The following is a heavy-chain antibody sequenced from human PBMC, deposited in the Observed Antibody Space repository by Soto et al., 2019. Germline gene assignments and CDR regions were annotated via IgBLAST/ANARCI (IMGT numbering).Heavy chain of an antibody. V-gene: IGHV4-31*03. CDR2: IYYSGST. J-gene: IGHJ6*02. D-gene: IGHD5-18*01. Sequence: SETLSLTCTVSGGSISSGGYYWSWIRQHPGRGLEWIGYIYYSGSTYYNPSLKSRVTISVDTSKNRFSLKLSSVTAADTAVYYCARIRRGYSDGLPGFYAGRDVCGRGSTVTV. CDR3: ARIRRGYSDGLPGFYAGRDV. CDR1: GGSISSGGYY.